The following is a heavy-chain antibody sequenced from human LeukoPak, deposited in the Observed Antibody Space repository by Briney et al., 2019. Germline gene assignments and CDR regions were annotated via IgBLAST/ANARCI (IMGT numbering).Heavy chain of an antibody. CDR1: GFTFRSYW. Sequence: GGSLRLSCGASGFTFRSYWMSWVRQAPGKGLEWVANIKQDGSEEYYVDSVKGRFTISRDNAKNSLHLQMNSLRAEDTAVYYCARDKVVGATLLDYWGQGTLVTASS. J-gene: IGHJ4*02. CDR2: IKQDGSEE. D-gene: IGHD2-15*01. V-gene: IGHV3-7*01. CDR3: ARDKVVGATLLDY.